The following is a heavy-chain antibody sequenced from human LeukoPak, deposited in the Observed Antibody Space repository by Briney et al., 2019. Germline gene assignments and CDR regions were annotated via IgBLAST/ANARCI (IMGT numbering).Heavy chain of an antibody. V-gene: IGHV3-7*01. J-gene: IGHJ4*02. Sequence: GGSLRLSCAASGFPFNAYWMTWVRQAPGKGLEWVANIRQDGDTKYYVDSVKGRFTISRDNSKNTLYLQMNSLRAEDTAVYYCARDIIEVVVPAATPPTFDYWGQGTLVTVSS. CDR1: GFPFNAYW. CDR2: IRQDGDTK. CDR3: ARDIIEVVVPAATPPTFDY. D-gene: IGHD2-2*01.